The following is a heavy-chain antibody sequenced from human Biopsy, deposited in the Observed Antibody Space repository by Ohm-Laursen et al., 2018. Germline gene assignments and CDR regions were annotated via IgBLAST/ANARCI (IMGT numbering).Heavy chain of an antibody. V-gene: IGHV3-11*01. CDR1: GFTFGDYY. CDR3: ATDGAGSYNEN. Sequence: SLRLSCTASGFTFGDYYMSWIRQAPGKGLEWLSYISGSGVTKMYADSVKGRFTVSRDNAKNSLYLEMNNLTVEDPIVYYCATDGAGSYNENWGQGTLVSVSS. D-gene: IGHD3-10*01. CDR2: ISGSGVTK. J-gene: IGHJ4*02.